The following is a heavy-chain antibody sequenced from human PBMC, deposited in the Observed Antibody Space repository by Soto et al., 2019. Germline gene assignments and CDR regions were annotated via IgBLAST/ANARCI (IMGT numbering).Heavy chain of an antibody. CDR1: GFTFSSYA. CDR2: ISYDGSNQ. CDR3: ARGVAAAGTVY. Sequence: QGQLVASGGGVVQPGRSLRLSCAASGFTFSSYAMHWVRQAPGKGLEWVAVISYDGSNQYYADSVKGRFTISRDNSKNTLYLQMNSLRAEDTAVYYCARGVAAAGTVYWGQGTLVTVSS. V-gene: IGHV3-30-3*01. D-gene: IGHD6-13*01. J-gene: IGHJ4*02.